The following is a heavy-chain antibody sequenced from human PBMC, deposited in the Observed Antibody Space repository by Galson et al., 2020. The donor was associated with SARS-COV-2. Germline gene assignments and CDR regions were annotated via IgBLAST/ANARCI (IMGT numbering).Heavy chain of an antibody. V-gene: IGHV3-20*01. J-gene: IGHJ5*02. CDR3: ARGRFNRNYIRFNP. D-gene: IGHD1-7*01. Sequence: GGSLRLSCTTFGLTFDDYDMTWVRQAPGKGLEWVAGSNRTGHNIGYADSVKGRFAISRDTAKNSLYLQMNSLRADDTGLYHCARGRFNRNYIRFNPWGQGTLVTVSS. CDR2: SNRTGHNI. CDR1: GLTFDDYD.